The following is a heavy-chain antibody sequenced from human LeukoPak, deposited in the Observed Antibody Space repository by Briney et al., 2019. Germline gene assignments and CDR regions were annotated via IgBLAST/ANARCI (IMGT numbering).Heavy chain of an antibody. D-gene: IGHD5-24*01. CDR2: IYYSGST. CDR1: DGSITTDY. V-gene: IGHV4-59*01. CDR3: ARLTRLQRRGMGYYYYMDV. Sequence: SETLSLTCTVSDGSITTDYWSWIRQPPGKGLEWIGYIYYSGSTNYNPSLKSRVTISVDTSKNQFSLKLSSVTAADTAVYYCARLTRLQRRGMGYYYYMDVWGKGTTVTVSS. J-gene: IGHJ6*03.